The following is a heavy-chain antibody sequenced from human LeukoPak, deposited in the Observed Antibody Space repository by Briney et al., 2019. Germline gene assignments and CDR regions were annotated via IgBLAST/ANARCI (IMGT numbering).Heavy chain of an antibody. CDR2: IYYSGST. D-gene: IGHD3-10*01. CDR3: ARPLRGRYYYYMDV. CDR1: GGSIGSYY. J-gene: IGHJ6*03. Sequence: SETLSLTCTVSGGSIGSYYWSWIRQPPGKGLEWIGYIYYSGSTNYNPSLKSRVTISGDTSKNQFSLKLRSVTAADTAVYYCARPLRGRYYYYMDVWGKGTTVTISS. V-gene: IGHV4-59*01.